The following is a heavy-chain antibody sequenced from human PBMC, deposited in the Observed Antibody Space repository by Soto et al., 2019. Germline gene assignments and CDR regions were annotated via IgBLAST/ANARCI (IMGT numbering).Heavy chain of an antibody. Sequence: GGSLRLSCAASGFTLSSYEMHWVRQAPGKGLEWVAVISNDGSSQYYADSVKGRFTISRDNSKNTLYLQMNSLSTEDTAVYFCAKDAKRRVSSVYYYYGMDGWGLGTTVPVYS. CDR2: ISNDGSSQ. J-gene: IGHJ6*02. CDR3: AKDAKRRVSSVYYYYGMDG. CDR1: GFTLSSYE. V-gene: IGHV3-30*18.